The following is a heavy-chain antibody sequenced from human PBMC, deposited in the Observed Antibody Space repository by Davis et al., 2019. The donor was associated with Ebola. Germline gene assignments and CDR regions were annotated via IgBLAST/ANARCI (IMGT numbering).Heavy chain of an antibody. Sequence: SGPTLVKPTETLTLTCTVSGFSLSNARMGLSWIRQPPGKALEWLAHIFSNDEKSYSTSLKSRLSISKDTSKSQVVLTMTNMDPVDTATYYCARSSTSCYTCFDYWGQGTLVTVSS. CDR1: GFSLSNARMG. V-gene: IGHV2-26*01. D-gene: IGHD2-2*02. J-gene: IGHJ4*02. CDR3: ARSSTSCYTCFDY. CDR2: IFSNDEK.